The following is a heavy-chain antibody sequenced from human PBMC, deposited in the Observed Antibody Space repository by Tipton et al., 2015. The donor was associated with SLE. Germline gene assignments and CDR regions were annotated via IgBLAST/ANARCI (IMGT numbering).Heavy chain of an antibody. J-gene: IGHJ3*02. D-gene: IGHD3-9*01. V-gene: IGHV3-48*03. Sequence: SLRLSCAASGFTFSSYEMNWVRQAPGKGLEWVSYISSSGSTIYYADSVKGRFTISRDNAKNSLYLQMNSLRAEDTAVYYCARGGDILTGRGDAFDIWGQGTMVTVSS. CDR3: ARGGDILTGRGDAFDI. CDR1: GFTFSSYE. CDR2: ISSSGSTI.